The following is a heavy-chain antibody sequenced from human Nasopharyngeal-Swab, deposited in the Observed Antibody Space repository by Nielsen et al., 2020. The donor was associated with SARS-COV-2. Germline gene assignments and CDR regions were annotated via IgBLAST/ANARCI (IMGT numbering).Heavy chain of an antibody. J-gene: IGHJ4*02. V-gene: IGHV4-39*01. CDR1: GGSISSSSYY. Sequence: SETLSLTCTVSGGSISSSSYYWGWIRQPPGKGLEWIGSIYYSGSTYYNPSLKSRVTISVDTSKNQFSLRLSSVTAADTAVYYCAILSSGWPRRFDYWGQGTLVTVSS. CDR3: AILSSGWPRRFDY. CDR2: IYYSGST. D-gene: IGHD6-19*01.